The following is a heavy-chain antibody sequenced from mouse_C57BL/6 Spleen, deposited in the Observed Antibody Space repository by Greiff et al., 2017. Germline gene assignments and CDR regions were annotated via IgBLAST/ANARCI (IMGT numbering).Heavy chain of an antibody. D-gene: IGHD1-1*01. CDR2: IDPENGDP. CDR3: TTKYYYGSSSAWFAY. V-gene: IGHV14-4*01. CDR1: GFNIKADY. Sequence: VQLQQSGAELVRPGASVTLSCTASGFNIKADYMHWVKQRPEQGLEWIGWIDPENGDPEYASKFQGKATITADTSSNTAYLQLSSLTSEDTAVYYCTTKYYYGSSSAWFAYWGQGTLVTVSA. J-gene: IGHJ3*01.